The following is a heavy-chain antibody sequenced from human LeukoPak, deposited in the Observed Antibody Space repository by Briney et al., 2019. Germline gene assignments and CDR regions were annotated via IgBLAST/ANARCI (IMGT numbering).Heavy chain of an antibody. J-gene: IGHJ4*02. D-gene: IGHD2-21*01. CDR1: GYTFTGYY. CDR3: ARDFAIPYVCVY. V-gene: IGHV1-2*02. Sequence: GASVNVSCKASGYTFTGYYMHWVRQAPGQGLEWMGWINPNSGGTNYAHKFQGRVTMTRDTSISTAYMELSRLRSDDTAVYYCARDFAIPYVCVYWGQGTLVTVSS. CDR2: INPNSGGT.